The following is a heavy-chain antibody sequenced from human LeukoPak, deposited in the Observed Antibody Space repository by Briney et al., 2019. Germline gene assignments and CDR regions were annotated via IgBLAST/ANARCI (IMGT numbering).Heavy chain of an antibody. CDR1: GGTFSSYA. CDR2: IIPIFGTA. V-gene: IGHV1-69*05. Sequence: SVKVSCXASGGTFSSYAISWVRQAPGQGLEWMGRIIPIFGTANYAQKFQGRVTITTDESTRTAYMELSSLRSEDTAVYYCARDRSIFGQSLRYNWFDPWGQGTLVTVSP. CDR3: ARDRSIFGQSLRYNWFDP. D-gene: IGHD3-3*01. J-gene: IGHJ5*02.